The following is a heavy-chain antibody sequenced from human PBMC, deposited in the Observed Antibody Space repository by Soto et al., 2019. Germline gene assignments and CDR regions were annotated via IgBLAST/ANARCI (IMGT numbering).Heavy chain of an antibody. Sequence: SETLSLTCTVSGDSIRSSSYWGWIRQPPGKGLEWIGSIYSTGNTYYNPSLNSQVTISVDTSKNQFSLNVISVTAADTAMYYCARRVHSNSPGGGLDVWGQGTTVTVSS. CDR3: ARRVHSNSPGGGLDV. V-gene: IGHV4-38-2*02. CDR2: IYSTGNT. J-gene: IGHJ6*02. D-gene: IGHD2-2*01. CDR1: GDSIRSSSY.